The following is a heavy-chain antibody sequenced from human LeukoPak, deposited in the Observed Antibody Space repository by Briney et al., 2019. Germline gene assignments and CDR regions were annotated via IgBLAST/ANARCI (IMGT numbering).Heavy chain of an antibody. CDR2: IYYSGST. D-gene: IGHD2-2*01. J-gene: IGHJ5*02. CDR3: ARDFVLGYCSSTSCHNWFDP. V-gene: IGHV4-30-4*08. CDR1: GGSISSGGYY. Sequence: SETLSLTCTVSGGSISSGGYYWSWIRQPPGKGLEWIGYIYYSGSTYYNPSPKSRVTISVDTSKNQFSLKLSSVTAADTAVYYCARDFVLGYCSSTSCHNWFDPWGQGTLVTVSS.